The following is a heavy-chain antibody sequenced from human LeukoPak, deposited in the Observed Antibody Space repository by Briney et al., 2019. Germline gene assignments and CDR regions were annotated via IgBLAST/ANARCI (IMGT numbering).Heavy chain of an antibody. CDR2: IYSGGST. V-gene: IGHV3-66*01. J-gene: IGHJ3*02. CDR1: GFTLSSNY. Sequence: GGSLRLSCAPPGFTLSSNYMSSGRQAPGKGLEWGSVIYSGGSTYSADSVKGRFTISRDNYKNTLYLQMNSLRAEDTAVYYCARVRRYSSSWAIDAFDIWGQGTMVTVSS. CDR3: ARVRRYSSSWAIDAFDI. D-gene: IGHD6-13*01.